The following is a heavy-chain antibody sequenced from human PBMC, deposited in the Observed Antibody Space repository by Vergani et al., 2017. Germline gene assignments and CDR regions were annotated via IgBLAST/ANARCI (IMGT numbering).Heavy chain of an antibody. CDR1: GGTFSSYA. D-gene: IGHD6-13*01. Sequence: QVQLVQSGAEVKKPGSSVKVSCKASGGTFSSYAIRWVRQAPGQGLEWMGGIIPIFGTANYAQKFQGRVTITADESTSTAYMELSSLRSEDTAVYYCARSSGRIAAAGSPYYYYYMDVWGKGTTVTVSS. CDR2: IIPIFGTA. CDR3: ARSSGRIAAAGSPYYYYYMDV. V-gene: IGHV1-69*01. J-gene: IGHJ6*03.